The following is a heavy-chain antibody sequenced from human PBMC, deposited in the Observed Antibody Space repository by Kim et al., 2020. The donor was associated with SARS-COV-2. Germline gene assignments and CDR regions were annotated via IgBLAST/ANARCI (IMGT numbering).Heavy chain of an antibody. CDR3: AREASSYIDY. CDR2: NK. J-gene: IGHJ4*02. Sequence: NKYYADSVKGRFTNSRDNSKNTLYLQMNSLRAEDTAVYYCAREASSYIDYWGQGTLVTVSS. V-gene: IGHV3-30*01.